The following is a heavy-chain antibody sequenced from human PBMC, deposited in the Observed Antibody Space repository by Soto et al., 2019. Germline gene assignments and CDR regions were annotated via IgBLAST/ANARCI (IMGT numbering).Heavy chain of an antibody. CDR3: ARQTGDYYYYYGMDV. V-gene: IGHV3-53*01. J-gene: IGHJ6*02. Sequence: EVQLVESGGGLIQPGGSLRLSCAASGLSVSSDYMSWVRQAPGKGLEWVSVIYSGGNTYFADSVKGRFTISRDKSKNTLNLQMNSLRAEDTAVYYCARQTGDYYYYYGMDVWGQGTTVTVSS. D-gene: IGHD7-27*01. CDR2: IYSGGNT. CDR1: GLSVSSDY.